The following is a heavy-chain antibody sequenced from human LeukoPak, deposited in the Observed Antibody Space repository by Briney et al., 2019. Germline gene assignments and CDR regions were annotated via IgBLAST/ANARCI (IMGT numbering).Heavy chain of an antibody. CDR2: ISGSGGST. CDR3: AKASYYYDSSGQYYFDY. V-gene: IGHV3-23*01. Sequence: GGFLRLSCAASGSTFSSYGMGWVRRAPGKGLEWVSAISGSGGSTYYADSVKGRFTISRDNSKNTLYLQMNSLRAEDTAVYYCAKASYYYDSSGQYYFDYWGQGTLVTVSS. CDR1: GSTFSSYG. D-gene: IGHD3-22*01. J-gene: IGHJ4*02.